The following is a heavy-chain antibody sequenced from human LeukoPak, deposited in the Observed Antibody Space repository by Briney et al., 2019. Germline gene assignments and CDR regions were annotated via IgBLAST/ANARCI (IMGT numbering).Heavy chain of an antibody. Sequence: PGGSLRLSCAASRFTFSSYGMHWVRQAPGKGLEWVAVIWYDGSIKYYADSVKGRFTISRDNPKNTLYLQMNSLRAEDTAVYYCARVGSGSYFLDGFDIWGQGTMVTVSS. V-gene: IGHV3-33*01. CDR2: IWYDGSIK. J-gene: IGHJ3*02. CDR1: RFTFSSYG. CDR3: ARVGSGSYFLDGFDI. D-gene: IGHD1-26*01.